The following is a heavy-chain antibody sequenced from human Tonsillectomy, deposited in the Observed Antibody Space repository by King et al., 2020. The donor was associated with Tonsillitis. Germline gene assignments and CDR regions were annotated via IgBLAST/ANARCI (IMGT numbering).Heavy chain of an antibody. V-gene: IGHV3-30*02. CDR3: AKLLVPKGGG. CDR2: IRYDGSNK. J-gene: IGHJ4*02. D-gene: IGHD2-8*02. CDR1: GFTFSSYG. Sequence: VQLVESGGGVVQPGGSLRLSCAASGFTFSSYGMHWVRQAPGKGLEWVAFIRYDGSNKYYADSVKGRFTISRDNSKNTLYLQMNSLRAEDTAVYYCAKLLVPKGGGWGQGTLVTVSS.